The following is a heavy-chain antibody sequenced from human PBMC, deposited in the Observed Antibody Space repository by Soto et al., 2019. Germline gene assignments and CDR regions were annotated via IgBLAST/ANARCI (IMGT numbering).Heavy chain of an antibody. D-gene: IGHD3-22*01. CDR3: ARGTYQYYDSSGVQNRFDP. V-gene: IGHV4-31*03. Sequence: QVQLQESGPGLVQPSQTLSLTCIVSGGSISSGGFYWSWIRQHPEKGLEWIGWIYHSGNTYYNLSLKSRVTLLEDTSKNQFSLKLTSVTAADTAVYYCARGTYQYYDSSGVQNRFDPWGQGTLVTVSS. CDR2: IYHSGNT. J-gene: IGHJ5*02. CDR1: GGSISSGGFY.